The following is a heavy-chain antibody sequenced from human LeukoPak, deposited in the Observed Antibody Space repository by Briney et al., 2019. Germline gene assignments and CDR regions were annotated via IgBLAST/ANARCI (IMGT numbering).Heavy chain of an antibody. CDR1: GYTFTGYD. V-gene: IGHV1-2*02. Sequence: ASVKVSCKASGYTFTGYDMHWVRQAPGQGLEWMGWVNPNTGDTNYAQKFQGRVTMTRDTSISTAYMELSRLRSDDTAVYYCARVDSFVWSGPVARTNYYFDFCGQGNLVTVSS. D-gene: IGHD2-15*01. CDR2: VNPNTGDT. J-gene: IGHJ4*02. CDR3: ARVDSFVWSGPVARTNYYFDF.